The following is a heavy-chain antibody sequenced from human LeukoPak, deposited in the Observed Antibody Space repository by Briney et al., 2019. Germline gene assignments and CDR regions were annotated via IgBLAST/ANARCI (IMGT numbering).Heavy chain of an antibody. CDR3: ARHVAAVAGQYFQY. CDR1: GGSISSSSYY. CDR2: IYYSGST. J-gene: IGHJ1*01. V-gene: IGHV4-39*01. D-gene: IGHD6-19*01. Sequence: SETLSLTCTVSGGSISSSSYYWGWIRQPPGKGLEWIGSIYYSGSTYYNPSLKSRVTVSVDTSKNQFSLKLSSVTAADTAVYYCARHVAAVAGQYFQYWGQGTLVTVSS.